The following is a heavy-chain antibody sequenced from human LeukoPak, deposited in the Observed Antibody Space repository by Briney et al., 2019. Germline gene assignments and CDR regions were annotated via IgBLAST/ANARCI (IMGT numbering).Heavy chain of an antibody. CDR2: INAGNGNT. J-gene: IGHJ5*02. Sequence: ASVKVSCKASGYTFTSYAMHWVRQAPGQRLEWMGWINAGNGNTKYSQKFQGRVTITRDTSASTAYMELSSLRSEDTAVYYCARDHEIAAAGTRCWFDPWGQGTLVTVSS. CDR3: ARDHEIAAAGTRCWFDP. V-gene: IGHV1-3*01. CDR1: GYTFTSYA. D-gene: IGHD6-13*01.